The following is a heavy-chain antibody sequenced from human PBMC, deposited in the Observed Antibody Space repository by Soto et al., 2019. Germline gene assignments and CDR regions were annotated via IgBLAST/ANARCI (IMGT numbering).Heavy chain of an antibody. D-gene: IGHD3-10*01. J-gene: IGHJ6*02. CDR1: SDTMYIYD. CDR3: ARDKAVVRGVIKGSYYYYGMDV. Sequence: PSDRISISRTSSSDTMYIYDWGGTRKNTGKGLEGIGYIYYRGSTNYTPSLKSRVTISVDTSKNQFSLKLSSVTAADTAVYYCARDKAVVRGVIKGSYYYYGMDVWGQGTTVPVSS. CDR2: IYYRGST. V-gene: IGHV4-59*01.